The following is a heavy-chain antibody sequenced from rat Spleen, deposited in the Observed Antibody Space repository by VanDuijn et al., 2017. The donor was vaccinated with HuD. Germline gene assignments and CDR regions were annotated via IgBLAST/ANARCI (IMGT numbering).Heavy chain of an antibody. CDR3: ARQEGKNYRYVMDA. CDR2: ISPSGGST. J-gene: IGHJ4*01. CDR1: GFTFSNYD. V-gene: IGHV5-25*01. D-gene: IGHD1-4*01. Sequence: EVQLVESGGGLVQPGRSLKLSCAASGFTFSNYDMAWVRQAPTKGLEWVASISPSGGSTYYRDSVKGRFTVSRDNAKSTLYLQMDSLRSEDTATYYCARQEGKNYRYVMDAWGQGASVTVSS.